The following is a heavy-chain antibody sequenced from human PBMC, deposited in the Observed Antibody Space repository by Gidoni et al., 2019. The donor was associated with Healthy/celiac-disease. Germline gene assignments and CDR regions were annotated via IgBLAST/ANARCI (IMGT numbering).Heavy chain of an antibody. J-gene: IGHJ6*02. V-gene: IGHV3-23*01. CDR1: GFTFSSYA. CDR2: IIGIGGST. Sequence: EVQLLESGGGLVQPGGSLRLSCAASGFTFSSYAMSWVRQAPGKGLEWVSAIIGIGGSTYYADSVKGRFTISRDNSKNTLYLQMNSLRAEDTAVYYCAKDIAQQQLTLYYYYGMDVWGQGTTVTVSS. CDR3: AKDIAQQQLTLYYYYGMDV. D-gene: IGHD6-13*01.